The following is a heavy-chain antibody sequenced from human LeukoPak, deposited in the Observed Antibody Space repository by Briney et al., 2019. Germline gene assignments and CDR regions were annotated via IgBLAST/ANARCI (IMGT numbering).Heavy chain of an antibody. J-gene: IGHJ6*03. Sequence: ASVKVSCKASGYTFTGYYMHWVRQAPGQGLEWMGWINPNSGGTNYAQKFQGRVTMTRDTSISTAYMELSRLRSDDTAVYYCARGRGSGSEAYYYDYMDVWGKGTTVTVSS. D-gene: IGHD3-10*01. V-gene: IGHV1-2*02. CDR1: GYTFTGYY. CDR2: INPNSGGT. CDR3: ARGRGSGSEAYYYDYMDV.